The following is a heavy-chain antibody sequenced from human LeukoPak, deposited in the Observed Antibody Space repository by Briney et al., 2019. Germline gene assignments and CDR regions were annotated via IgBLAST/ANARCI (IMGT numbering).Heavy chain of an antibody. CDR3: ARDWGLYGSYGPDY. D-gene: IGHD1-26*01. CDR2: ISSSSSYI. J-gene: IGHJ4*02. CDR1: GFTFSSYS. V-gene: IGHV3-21*01. Sequence: EPGGSLRLSCAASGFTFSSYSMNWVRQAPGKGLEWVSSISSSSSYIYYADSVKGRFTISRDNAKNSLYLQMNSLRAEDTAVYYCARDWGLYGSYGPDYWGQGTLVTVSS.